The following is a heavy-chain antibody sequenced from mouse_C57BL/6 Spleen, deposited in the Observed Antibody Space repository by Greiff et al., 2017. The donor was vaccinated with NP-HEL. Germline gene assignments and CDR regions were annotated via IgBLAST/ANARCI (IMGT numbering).Heavy chain of an antibody. CDR3: ARKDSNYRAWFAY. Sequence: EVKLQESGPGLVKPSQSLSLTCSVTGYSITSGYYWNWIRQFPGNKLEWMGYISYDGSNNYNPSLKNRISITRDTSKNQFFLKLNSVTTEDTATYYCARKDSNYRAWFAYWGQGTLVTVSA. J-gene: IGHJ3*01. CDR1: GYSITSGYY. CDR2: ISYDGSN. V-gene: IGHV3-6*01. D-gene: IGHD2-5*01.